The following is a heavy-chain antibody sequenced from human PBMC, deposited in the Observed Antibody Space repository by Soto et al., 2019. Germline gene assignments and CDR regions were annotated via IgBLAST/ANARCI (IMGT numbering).Heavy chain of an antibody. Sequence: GGSLRLSCAASGFTFSSYSMNWVRQAPGKGLEWVSSISSSSSYIYYADSVKGRFTISRDNAKNSLYLQMNSLRAEDPAVYYCAREFDSSSSFDYWGQGSRVTVSS. CDR1: GFTFSSYS. CDR2: ISSSSSYI. V-gene: IGHV3-21*01. J-gene: IGHJ4*02. CDR3: AREFDSSSSFDY. D-gene: IGHD6-6*01.